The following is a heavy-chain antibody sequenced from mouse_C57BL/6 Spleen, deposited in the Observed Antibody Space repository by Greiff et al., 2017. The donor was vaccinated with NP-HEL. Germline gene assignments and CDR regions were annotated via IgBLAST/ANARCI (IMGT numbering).Heavy chain of an antibody. CDR1: GYSITSGYY. D-gene: IGHD1-1*01. V-gene: IGHV3-6*01. Sequence: EVQLQESGPGLVKPSQSLSLTCSVTGYSITSGYYWNWIRQFPGNKLEWMGYISYDGSNNYNPSLKNRISITRDTSKNQFFLKLNSVTTEDTATYYCARLYYYGSSPWFAYWGQGTLVTVSA. CDR2: ISYDGSN. CDR3: ARLYYYGSSPWFAY. J-gene: IGHJ3*01.